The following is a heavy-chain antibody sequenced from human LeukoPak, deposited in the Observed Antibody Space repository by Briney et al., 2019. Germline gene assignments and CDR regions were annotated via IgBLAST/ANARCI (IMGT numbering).Heavy chain of an antibody. CDR2: IIPIFGTA. J-gene: IGHJ4*02. CDR1: GGTFSCYA. D-gene: IGHD5-18*01. CDR3: ARSNSYGYEFYFDY. V-gene: IGHV1-69*13. Sequence: ASVKVSCKASGGTFSCYAISWVRQAPGQGLEWMGGIIPIFGTANYAQKFQGRVTITADESTSTAYMELSSLRSEDTAVYYCARSNSYGYEFYFDYWGQGTLVTVSS.